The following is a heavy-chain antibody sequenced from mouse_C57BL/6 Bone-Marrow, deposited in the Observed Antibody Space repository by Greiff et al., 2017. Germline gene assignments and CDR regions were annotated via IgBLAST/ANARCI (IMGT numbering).Heavy chain of an antibody. CDR1: GFTFSSYG. D-gene: IGHD1-1*01. V-gene: IGHV5-6*02. CDR3: ARAATVGWYFDV. J-gene: IGHJ1*03. CDR2: ISSGGSYT. Sequence: EVMLVESGGDLVKPGGSLKLSCAASGFTFSSYGMSWVRQTPDKRLEWVATISSGGSYTYYPDSVKGRFTISRDNAKNTLYLQMSSLKSEDTAMYYCARAATVGWYFDVWGTGTTVTVSS.